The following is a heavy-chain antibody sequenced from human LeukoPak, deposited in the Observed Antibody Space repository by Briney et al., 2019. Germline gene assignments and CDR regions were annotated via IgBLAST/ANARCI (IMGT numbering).Heavy chain of an antibody. D-gene: IGHD6-19*01. CDR3: ARGMAYSSGGFPFDY. J-gene: IGHJ4*02. CDR1: EFTFSSYW. Sequence: GGSLRLSCVASEFTFSSYWMHWVRQAPGKGLVWVSRINSDGSSTSYADSVKGRFTISRDNAKNTFYLQMNSLRAEDTAVYYCARGMAYSSGGFPFDYWGQGSLVTVSS. CDR2: INSDGSST. V-gene: IGHV3-74*01.